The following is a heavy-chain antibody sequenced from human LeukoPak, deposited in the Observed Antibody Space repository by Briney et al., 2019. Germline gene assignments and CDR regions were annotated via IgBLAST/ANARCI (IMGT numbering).Heavy chain of an antibody. Sequence: ASVKVSCTASGYTFTSYGISWVRQAPGQGLEWMGWISAYNGNTNYAQKLQGRVTMTTDTSTSTAYMELRSLRSDDTAVYYCARGELELPSYYGMDVWGQGTTVTVSS. CDR2: ISAYNGNT. D-gene: IGHD1-7*01. CDR1: GYTFTSYG. J-gene: IGHJ6*02. V-gene: IGHV1-18*01. CDR3: ARGELELPSYYGMDV.